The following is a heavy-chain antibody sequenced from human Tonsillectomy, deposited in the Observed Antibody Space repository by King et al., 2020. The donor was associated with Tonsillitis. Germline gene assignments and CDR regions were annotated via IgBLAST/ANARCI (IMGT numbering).Heavy chain of an antibody. D-gene: IGHD3-10*01. V-gene: IGHV3-15*01. CDR3: TTDGLFEA. CDR2: IKSNTDGGTT. J-gene: IGHJ4*02. CDR1: GLTFSNTW. Sequence: DVQLVESGGGLIRPGGSLGLSCAASGLTFSNTWISWVRQAPGKGLDWDGRIKSNTDGGTTDYAGTVKGRFTISRDDSKNMLYLQMNSLKTEDTAVYYCTTDGLFEAWGQGTLVTVSS.